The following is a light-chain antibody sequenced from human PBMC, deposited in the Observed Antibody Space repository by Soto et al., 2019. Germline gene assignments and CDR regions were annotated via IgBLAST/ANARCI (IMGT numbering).Light chain of an antibody. J-gene: IGKJ3*01. CDR1: QSVLYSSNNKNY. CDR2: WAS. CDR3: QQYYSAPCT. Sequence: DIVMTQSPDSLAVSLGERATINCKSSQSVLYSSNNKNYLAWYQQKPGQPPKLLIYWASTRESGVPDRISGSGSGTDFNLTISSLHAEDVAVYYCQQYYSAPCTFGPGTKVDIK. V-gene: IGKV4-1*01.